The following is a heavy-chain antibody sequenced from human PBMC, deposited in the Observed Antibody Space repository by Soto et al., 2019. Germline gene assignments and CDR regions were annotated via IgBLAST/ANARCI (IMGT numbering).Heavy chain of an antibody. J-gene: IGHJ4*02. V-gene: IGHV3-30*18. D-gene: IGHD3-22*01. Sequence: PGGSLRLSCAASGFTFSSYGMHWVRQAPGKGLEWVAVISYDGSNKYYADSVKGRFTISRDNSKNTLYLQMNSLRAEDTAVYYCAKVYYDSSGYHLSLDYWGQGTLVTVSS. CDR3: AKVYYDSSGYHLSLDY. CDR2: ISYDGSNK. CDR1: GFTFSSYG.